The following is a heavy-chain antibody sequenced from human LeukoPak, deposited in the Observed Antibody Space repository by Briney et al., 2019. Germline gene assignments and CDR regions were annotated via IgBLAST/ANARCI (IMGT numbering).Heavy chain of an antibody. V-gene: IGHV1-18*01. D-gene: IGHD3-3*01. J-gene: IGHJ4*02. Sequence: GASVKVSCKASGYTFTCYGISWVRQAPGQGLEWMGWISAYNGNTNYAQKLQGRVTMTTDTSTSTAYMELRSLRSDDTAVYYCARDPLEWSENYFDYWGQGTLVTVSS. CDR1: GYTFTCYG. CDR2: ISAYNGNT. CDR3: ARDPLEWSENYFDY.